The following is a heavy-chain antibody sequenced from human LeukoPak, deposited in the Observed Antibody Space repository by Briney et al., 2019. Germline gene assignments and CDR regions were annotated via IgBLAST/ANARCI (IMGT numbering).Heavy chain of an antibody. CDR2: IKSKAEGGTT. D-gene: IGHD1-1*01. CDR1: GFSFSNAW. Sequence: GGSLRLSCAASGFSFSNAWMSWVRQAPGKGLEWVGRIKSKAEGGTTDYAAPVKGRFTISRDDSKNMLYLQMNGLKSEDTAVHFRTTGIGPALDVFDSWGQGTLVTVSS. V-gene: IGHV3-15*01. J-gene: IGHJ4*02. CDR3: TTGIGPALDVFDS.